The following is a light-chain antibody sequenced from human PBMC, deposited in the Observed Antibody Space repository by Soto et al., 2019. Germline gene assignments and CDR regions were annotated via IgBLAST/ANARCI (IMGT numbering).Light chain of an antibody. Sequence: DIQMTQSPSTLSASVGDRVTITCRASQSISSWLAWYQQKPGKAPKLLIYKASSLGSGVPSRFSGTGSGTEFTLTISSLQPDDFATYYCQQYNSYSLFGQGTKVDI. V-gene: IGKV1-5*03. J-gene: IGKJ1*01. CDR3: QQYNSYSL. CDR2: KAS. CDR1: QSISSW.